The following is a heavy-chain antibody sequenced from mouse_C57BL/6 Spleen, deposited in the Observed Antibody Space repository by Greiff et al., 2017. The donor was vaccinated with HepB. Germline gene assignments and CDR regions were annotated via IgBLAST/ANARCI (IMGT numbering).Heavy chain of an antibody. Sequence: EVKVEESGPGLVKPSQSLSLTCTVPGYSITSGYGWNWIRQFPGNKLEWMGYISYSGSTNYNPTLKSRISINRDTSKNQFFLQLNSVTTKDTATYYCARTARIKYWGQGTTLTVSS. CDR3: ARTARIKY. CDR1: GYSITSGYG. V-gene: IGHV3-2*02. CDR2: ISYSGST. J-gene: IGHJ2*01. D-gene: IGHD1-2*01.